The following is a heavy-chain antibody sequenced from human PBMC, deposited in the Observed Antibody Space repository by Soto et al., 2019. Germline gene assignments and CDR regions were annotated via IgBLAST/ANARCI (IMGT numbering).Heavy chain of an antibody. D-gene: IGHD4-17*01. CDR3: AKDRGSVPTCAFDM. V-gene: IGHV3-9*01. J-gene: IGHJ3*02. CDR1: GFTFDDYA. CDR2: ISWNSGSI. Sequence: GGSLRLSCAASGFTFDDYAMHWVRQAPGKGLEWVSGISWNSGSIGYSDSVKGRFTISRDNAKNSLYLQMNSVRAEGTALYYCAKDRGSVPTCAFDMWGQGTMVAVSS.